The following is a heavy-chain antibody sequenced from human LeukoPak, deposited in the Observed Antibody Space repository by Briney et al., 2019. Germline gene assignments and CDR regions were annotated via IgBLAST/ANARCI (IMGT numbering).Heavy chain of an antibody. CDR2: IWYGGRNK. CDR3: ARDRGLGNADYYGMDG. J-gene: IGHJ6*02. Sequence: PGGSLRLSCAASGFTFSSYGMQWVRQARGKGLEWVAVIWYGGRNKYYPASVKGRFTISRDKSKYTLYLQMNSLRAEDTAVYYCARDRGLGNADYYGMDGWGQGTTVTVSS. D-gene: IGHD7-27*01. V-gene: IGHV3-33*01. CDR1: GFTFSSYG.